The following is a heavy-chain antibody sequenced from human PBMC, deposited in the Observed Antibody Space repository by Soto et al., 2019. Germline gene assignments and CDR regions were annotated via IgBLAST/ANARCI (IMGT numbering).Heavy chain of an antibody. J-gene: IGHJ6*02. CDR2: IKQDGSEK. CDR1: GFTFSSYW. CDR3: VRYYSSSRQYYYYYGMDV. Sequence: EVQLVESGGGLVQPGGSVRLSCAASGFTFSSYWMSWVRQAPGKGLEWVANIKQDGSEKYYVDSVKGRFTISRDNAKNSLYLQMNSLRAEDTAVYYCVRYYSSSRQYYYYYGMDVWGQGTTVTVSS. V-gene: IGHV3-7*03. D-gene: IGHD6-6*01.